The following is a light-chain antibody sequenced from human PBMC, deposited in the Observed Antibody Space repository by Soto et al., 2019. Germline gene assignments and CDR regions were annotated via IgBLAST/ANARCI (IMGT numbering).Light chain of an antibody. V-gene: IGLV2-8*01. CDR2: EVT. CDR1: RSDVGGHNY. CDR3: TSYAGNSKGV. J-gene: IGLJ2*01. Sequence: QSALTQPPSASGSPGQSVTISCTGTRSDVGGHNYVSWFQHHPGKAPKLIIYEVTKRPSGVPDRFSGSKSGNTASLTVSGLQAEDEAEYYCTSYAGNSKGVFGGGTKLTVL.